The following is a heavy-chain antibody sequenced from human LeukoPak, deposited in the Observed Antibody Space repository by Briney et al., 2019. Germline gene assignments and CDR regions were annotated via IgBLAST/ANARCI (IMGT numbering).Heavy chain of an antibody. D-gene: IGHD3-22*01. V-gene: IGHV3-23*03. CDR1: GFTFSSYA. CDR3: ATLSSGYYYGPFDY. CDR2: YSGGST. Sequence: PGGSLRLSCAASGFTFSSYAMSWVRQAPGKGLEWVSLYSGGSTYYADSVKGRFTISRDSSKNTLYLQMNSLRAEDTAVYYCATLSSGYYYGPFDYWGQGTPVTVSS. J-gene: IGHJ4*02.